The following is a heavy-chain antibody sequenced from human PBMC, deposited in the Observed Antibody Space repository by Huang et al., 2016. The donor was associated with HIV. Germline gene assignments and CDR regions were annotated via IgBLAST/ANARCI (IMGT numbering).Heavy chain of an antibody. CDR3: ARDRRYDILTVHYPYRYGMDV. CDR2: ISAYNSTT. V-gene: IGHV1-18*01. CDR1: GYTFTSYG. D-gene: IGHD3-9*01. J-gene: IGHJ6*02. Sequence: QVQLVQSGAEVKKPGASVKVSCKTSGYTFTSYGISWVRQAPGQGLEWLGWISAYNSTTNYAQKVHGRVTLTTDTTTSTAYMDLRSLRSDDTAVYYCARDRRYDILTVHYPYRYGMDVWGQGATVTVSS.